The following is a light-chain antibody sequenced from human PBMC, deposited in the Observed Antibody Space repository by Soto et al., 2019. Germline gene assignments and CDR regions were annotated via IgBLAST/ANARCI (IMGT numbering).Light chain of an antibody. J-gene: IGLJ1*01. V-gene: IGLV2-14*01. CDR2: EVS. CDR1: SSDVGGYNY. CDR3: SSYTNTTTLEV. Sequence: QSALTQPASVSGSPGQSITISCAGTSSDVGGYNYVSWYQQHPGKAPKRLLYEVSNRPSWVSDRFSGSKSANTASLTISGLQAEDEANYYCSSYTNTTTLEVFGPGTKLTVL.